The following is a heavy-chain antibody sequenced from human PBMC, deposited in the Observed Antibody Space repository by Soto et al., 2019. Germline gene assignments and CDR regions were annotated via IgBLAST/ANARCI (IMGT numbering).Heavy chain of an antibody. Sequence: QVQLVQSGAEVKKPGASVKVSCKAPGYTFTRYDINWVRQATGQGLEWMGWMNPNSGNTGYAQKFQGRVTMTRNNSIRTAYVELSILRSKDTAVYYCARVAPYAILTGYYPQHSWGQGPLVTVSS. D-gene: IGHD3-9*01. CDR1: GYTFTRYD. CDR2: MNPNSGNT. J-gene: IGHJ4*02. CDR3: ARVAPYAILTGYYPQHS. V-gene: IGHV1-8*01.